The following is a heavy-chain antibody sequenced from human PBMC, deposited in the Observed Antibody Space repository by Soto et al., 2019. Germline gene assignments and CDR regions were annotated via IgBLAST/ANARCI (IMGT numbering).Heavy chain of an antibody. CDR2: INHSRRT. V-gene: IGHV4-34*01. D-gene: IGHD1-26*01. CDR3: ASWLVGAPFES. Sequence: SETLSLTCAVYGDSFSKYYWSWIRQPPGKGLEWIGEINHSRRTNHNPSLKSRVTISVDTSKNQFSLRLGSVTAADTAVYYCASWLVGAPFESWGQGTLVTVS. J-gene: IGHJ4*02. CDR1: GDSFSKYY.